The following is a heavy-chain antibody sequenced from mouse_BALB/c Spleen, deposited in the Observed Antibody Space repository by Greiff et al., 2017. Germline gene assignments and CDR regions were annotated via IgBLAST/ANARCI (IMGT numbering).Heavy chain of an antibody. J-gene: IGHJ4*01. CDR1: GYTFTSYW. Sequence: QVQLKESGAELARPGASVKLSCKASGYTFTSYWMQWVKQRPGQGLEWIGAIYPGDGDTRYTQKFKGKATLTADKSSSTAYMQLSSLASEDSAVYYCARSINDYEAMDYWGQGTSVTVSS. V-gene: IGHV1-87*01. CDR2: IYPGDGDT. CDR3: ARSINDYEAMDY.